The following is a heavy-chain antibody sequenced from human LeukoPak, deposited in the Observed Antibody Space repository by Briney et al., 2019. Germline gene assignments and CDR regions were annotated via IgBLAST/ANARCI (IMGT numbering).Heavy chain of an antibody. J-gene: IGHJ4*02. D-gene: IGHD6-13*01. CDR2: INHSGST. CDR3: ARGGRIRFIIAAAGTRHDY. CDR1: GGSFSGYY. V-gene: IGHV4-34*01. Sequence: PSETLSLTCAVYGGSFSGYYWSWIRQPPRKGLEWIGEINHSGSTNYNPSLKSRVTISVDTSKNQFSLKLSSATAADTAVYYCARGGRIRFIIAAAGTRHDYWGQGTLVTVSS.